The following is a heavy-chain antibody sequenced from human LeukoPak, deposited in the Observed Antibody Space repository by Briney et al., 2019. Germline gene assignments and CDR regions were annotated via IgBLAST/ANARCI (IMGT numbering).Heavy chain of an antibody. CDR2: ISTDGGRT. V-gene: IGHV3-74*01. Sequence: GGSLRLSCAASGFTFTDYWMHWVRQRPGEGLVWVSHISTDGGRTNYADSVKGRFTTSRDNTKNTVYLQMNSLRAEDTAVYYCARTVDTAMVTIDYWGQGTLVTVSS. CDR1: GFTFTDYW. D-gene: IGHD5-18*01. CDR3: ARTVDTAMVTIDY. J-gene: IGHJ4*02.